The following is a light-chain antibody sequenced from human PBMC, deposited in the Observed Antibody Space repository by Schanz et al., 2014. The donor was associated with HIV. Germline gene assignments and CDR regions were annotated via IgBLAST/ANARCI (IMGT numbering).Light chain of an antibody. CDR1: QSIGNS. V-gene: IGKV1-5*03. CDR3: QQYNSFSST. CDR2: STS. Sequence: IQMTQSPSTLSASVGDRVTITCRASQSIGNSLAWFQLKPGRAPKLLIYSTSHLQTGVPSTFSGTGSGTEFTLTITSLQPDDFATYYCQQYNSFSSTFGQGTKLEIK. J-gene: IGKJ2*01.